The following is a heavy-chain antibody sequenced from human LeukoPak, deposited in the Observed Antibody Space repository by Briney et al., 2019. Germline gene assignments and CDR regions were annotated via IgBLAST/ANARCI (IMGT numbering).Heavy chain of an antibody. CDR2: IYYSGRT. Sequence: SETLSLTCTVSGGSISNYYWSWIRQPPGKGLEWVGYIYYSGRTNYNRSLKGRVTISVDTSKNQFSLKLSSVTTADTAVYYCARVRQLAFDYWGQGTLVTVSS. CDR3: ARVRQLAFDY. V-gene: IGHV4-59*01. D-gene: IGHD6-13*01. J-gene: IGHJ4*02. CDR1: GGSISNYY.